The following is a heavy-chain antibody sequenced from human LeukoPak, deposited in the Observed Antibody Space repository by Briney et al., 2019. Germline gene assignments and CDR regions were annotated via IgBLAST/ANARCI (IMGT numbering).Heavy chain of an antibody. CDR2: MNPNSGNT. Sequence: ASVKVSCKASGYTFTSYDINWVRQATGQGLEWMGWMNPNSGNTGYAQKFQGRVTMTRNTSISTAYMELSRLRSDDTAVYYCARDMYMGAIGFDYWGQGTLVTVSS. CDR3: ARDMYMGAIGFDY. V-gene: IGHV1-8*01. J-gene: IGHJ4*02. D-gene: IGHD1-26*01. CDR1: GYTFTSYD.